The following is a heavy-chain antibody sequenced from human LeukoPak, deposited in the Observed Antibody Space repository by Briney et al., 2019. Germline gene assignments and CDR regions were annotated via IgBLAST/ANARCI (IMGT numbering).Heavy chain of an antibody. J-gene: IGHJ5*02. CDR1: GGTFSSYA. D-gene: IGHD6-6*01. CDR3: ARLPDQAGYSSSSLWFDP. V-gene: IGHV1-69*04. Sequence: SAKVSCKASGGTFSSYAISWVRQAPGQGLEWMGRIIPILGIANYAQKFQGRVTITADKSTSTAYMELSSLRSEDTAVYYCARLPDQAGYSSSSLWFDPWGQGTLVTVSS. CDR2: IIPILGIA.